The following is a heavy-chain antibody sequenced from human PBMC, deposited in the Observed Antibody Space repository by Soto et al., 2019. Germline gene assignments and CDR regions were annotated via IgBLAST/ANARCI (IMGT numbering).Heavy chain of an antibody. CDR3: ARLEESLESSDR. J-gene: IGHJ4*02. CDR1: GGTFSSYT. Sequence: QVQLVQSGAEVKKPGSSVKVSCKASGGTFSSYTISWVRQAPGQGLEWMGRIIPILGIANYAQKFQGRVTITADKSTSTAYMELSSLRSEDTAVYYCARLEESLESSDRWGQGTLVTVSS. D-gene: IGHD1-26*01. V-gene: IGHV1-69*02. CDR2: IIPILGIA.